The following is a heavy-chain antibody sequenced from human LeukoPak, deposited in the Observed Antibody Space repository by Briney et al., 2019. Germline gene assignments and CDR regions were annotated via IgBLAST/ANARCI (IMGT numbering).Heavy chain of an antibody. J-gene: IGHJ3*02. CDR3: ARTITMIVVVIEDANAFDI. V-gene: IGHV1-69*06. Sequence: SVKVSCKASGGTFSSYAISWVRQAPGQGLEWMGGIIPIFGTANYAQKFQGRVTITADKSTSTAYMELSSLRSEDTAVYYCARTITMIVVVIEDANAFDIWGQGTMVTVSS. CDR2: IIPIFGTA. D-gene: IGHD3-22*01. CDR1: GGTFSSYA.